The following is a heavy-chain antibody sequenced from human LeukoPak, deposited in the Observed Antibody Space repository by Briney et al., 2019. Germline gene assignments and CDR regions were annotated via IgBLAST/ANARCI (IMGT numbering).Heavy chain of an antibody. CDR3: ARGGILTGSYIDY. J-gene: IGHJ4*02. CDR1: GGSISSHY. D-gene: IGHD3-9*01. CDR2: IYYSGST. Sequence: SETLSLTCTVSGGSISSHYWSWIRQPPGKGLEWIGYIYYSGSTTYNHSLKSRLTISVDTSNNKFYLKLSSVTAADTAVYYCARGGILTGSYIDYWGQGTLVTVSS. V-gene: IGHV4-59*11.